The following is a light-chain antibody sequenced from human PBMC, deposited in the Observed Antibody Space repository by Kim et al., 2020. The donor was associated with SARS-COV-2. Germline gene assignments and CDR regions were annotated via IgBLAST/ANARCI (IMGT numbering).Light chain of an antibody. V-gene: IGLV10-54*01. CDR3: SAWDRSLRGWV. CDR1: SNNVGNQG. CDR2: RNN. Sequence: RQTATLTCTGNSNNVGNQGAAWLQQHQGHPPKVLFYRNNKRPSGMSERLSTSRSGNTASLTITGLQPEDEADYYCSAWDRSLRGWVFGGGTQLTVL. J-gene: IGLJ3*02.